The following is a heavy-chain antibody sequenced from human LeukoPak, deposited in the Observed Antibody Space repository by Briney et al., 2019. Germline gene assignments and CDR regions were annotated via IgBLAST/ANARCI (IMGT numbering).Heavy chain of an antibody. CDR3: ARNRGIVATIYDY. CDR1: GGSFSGYY. V-gene: IGHV4-34*01. D-gene: IGHD5-12*01. CDR2: INHSGST. Sequence: SETLSLTCAVYGGSFSGYYWSWIRQPPGKGLEWIGEINHSGSTNYNPSLKGRVTISVDTSKNQFSLKLSSVTAADTAVYYCARNRGIVATIYDYWGQGTLVTVSS. J-gene: IGHJ4*02.